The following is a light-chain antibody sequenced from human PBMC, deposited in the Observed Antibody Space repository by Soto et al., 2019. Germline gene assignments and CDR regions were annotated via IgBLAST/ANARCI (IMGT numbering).Light chain of an antibody. Sequence: VLTQAPGTLSLCAGERGTLSCRASQSVSSNLAWYQQKPGQAPRLLIYGASTRATGIPARFSGSGSGTEFTLTISSLQSEDFAVYYCQQYNNWPRTFGQGTKVDI. CDR3: QQYNNWPRT. CDR2: GAS. CDR1: QSVSSN. V-gene: IGKV3-15*01. J-gene: IGKJ1*01.